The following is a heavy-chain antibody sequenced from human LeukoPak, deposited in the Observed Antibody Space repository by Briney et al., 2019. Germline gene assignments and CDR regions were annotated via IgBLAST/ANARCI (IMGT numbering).Heavy chain of an antibody. Sequence: GGSLRLSCAASGFTFSSFPMSWVRQAPGKGLQWVSGITGRGGNTYYADSVEGRFTISRDNSKNTLSLQMDSLRAEDTAIYYCARDRAAFNSWGQGTLVTVSS. D-gene: IGHD6-25*01. CDR3: ARDRAAFNS. V-gene: IGHV3-23*01. CDR1: GFTFSSFP. CDR2: ITGRGGNT. J-gene: IGHJ4*02.